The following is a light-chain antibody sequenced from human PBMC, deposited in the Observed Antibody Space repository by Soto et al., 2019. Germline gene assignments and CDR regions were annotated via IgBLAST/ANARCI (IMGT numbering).Light chain of an antibody. CDR1: QSVSSSY. CDR3: QQYGISPPYT. Sequence: EIVLTQSPGTLSLSPGERATLSCRASQSVSSSYLAWYQQKPGQAPRLLIYGASSRATGIPDRFSGSGSGTDFKLTISWLEPKDFAVDYCQQYGISPPYTFGQGTKLEIK. V-gene: IGKV3-20*01. J-gene: IGKJ2*01. CDR2: GAS.